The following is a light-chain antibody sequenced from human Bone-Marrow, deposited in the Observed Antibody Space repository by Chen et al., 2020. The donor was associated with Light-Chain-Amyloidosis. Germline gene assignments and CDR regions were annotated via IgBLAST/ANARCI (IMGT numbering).Light chain of an antibody. CDR1: ESLLYRSNNKNY. V-gene: IGKV4-1*01. CDR3: QQYYSTPYT. Sequence: DIVMTQSPDSLAVSLGERATSNCKSRESLLYRSNNKNYLGWYQQKPGQSPKLLMYWASTRESGVPDRFSGSGSGTDFTLTISSLQAEDVAVYYCQQYYSTPYTFGQGTKLEIQ. CDR2: WAS. J-gene: IGKJ2*01.